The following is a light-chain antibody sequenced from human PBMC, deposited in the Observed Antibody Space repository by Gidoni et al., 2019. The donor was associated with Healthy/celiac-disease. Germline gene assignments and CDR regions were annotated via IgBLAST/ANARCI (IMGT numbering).Light chain of an antibody. CDR2: AAS. V-gene: IGKV1-39*01. J-gene: IGKJ1*01. CDR1: QSISSY. CDR3: QQSYSTPPWT. Sequence: DIQMTQSPSSLSASVGDRVTITCRASQSISSYLNWYQQKPGNSPKLLIYAASSLQSGVPSRFSGSGSGTDFTLTISSLQPEDFATYYCQQSYSTPPWTLGQGTKVEIK.